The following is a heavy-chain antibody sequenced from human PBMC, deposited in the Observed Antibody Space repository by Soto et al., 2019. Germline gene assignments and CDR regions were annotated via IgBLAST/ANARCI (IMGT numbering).Heavy chain of an antibody. J-gene: IGHJ6*02. CDR1: GFTFSSYN. CDR2: ISSSSSTI. Sequence: EVQLVESGGGLVQPGGSLRLSCAASGFTFSSYNMNWVRQAPGKGLEWVSIISSSSSTIYYADSVKGRFTISRDNAKNSLYLQMNSLRDEDTALYYCARVSLARSGWYLRYGMDVWGQGTTVTVSS. CDR3: ARVSLARSGWYLRYGMDV. V-gene: IGHV3-48*02. D-gene: IGHD6-19*01.